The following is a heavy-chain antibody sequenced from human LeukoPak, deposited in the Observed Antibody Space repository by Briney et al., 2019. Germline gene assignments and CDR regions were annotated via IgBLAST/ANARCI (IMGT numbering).Heavy chain of an antibody. CDR3: ARALYDSSGLYDY. V-gene: IGHV4-59*12. CDR1: GGSISSYY. CDR2: IYYSGST. J-gene: IGHJ4*02. D-gene: IGHD3-22*01. Sequence: SETLSLTCTVSGGSISSYYWSWIRQPPGKGLEWIGYIYYSGSTNYNPSLKSRVTISVDTSKNQFSLKLSSVTAADTAVYYCARALYDSSGLYDYWGQGTLVTVSS.